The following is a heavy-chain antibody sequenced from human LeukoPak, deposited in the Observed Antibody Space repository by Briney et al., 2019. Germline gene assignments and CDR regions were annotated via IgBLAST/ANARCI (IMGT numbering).Heavy chain of an antibody. CDR1: GFTFSSYE. CDR3: ARLGRGTTTEPSFDY. Sequence: PGGSLRLSCAGSGFTFSSYEMNWVRQAPGKGLEWVSYISSSGSTIYYADSVKGRFTISRDNAKNSLYLQMNSLRAEDTAVYYCARLGRGTTTEPSFDYWGQGTLVTVSS. CDR2: ISSSGSTI. D-gene: IGHD1-1*01. J-gene: IGHJ4*02. V-gene: IGHV3-48*03.